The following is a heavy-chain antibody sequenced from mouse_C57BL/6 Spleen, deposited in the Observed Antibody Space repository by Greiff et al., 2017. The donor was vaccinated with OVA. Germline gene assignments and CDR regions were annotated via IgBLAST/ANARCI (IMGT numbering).Heavy chain of an antibody. CDR2: FYPGSGSI. CDR3: ARHEERWSSGDYFDY. V-gene: IGHV1-62-2*01. Sequence: QVQLKESGAELVKPGASVKLSCKASGYTFTEYTIHWVKQRSGQGLEWIGWFYPGSGSIKYNEKFKDKATLTADKSSSTVYMELSRLTSEDSAVYFCARHEERWSSGDYFDYWGQGTTLTVSS. CDR1: GYTFTEYT. J-gene: IGHJ2*01. D-gene: IGHD2-3*01.